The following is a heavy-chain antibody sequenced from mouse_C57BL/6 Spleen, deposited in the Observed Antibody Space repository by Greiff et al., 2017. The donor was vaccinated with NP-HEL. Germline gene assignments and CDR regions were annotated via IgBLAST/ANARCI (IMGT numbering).Heavy chain of an antibody. CDR1: GYAFSSSW. D-gene: IGHD4-1*01. CDR2: IYPGAGDT. Sequence: VKLQESGPELVKPGASVKISCKASGYAFSSSWMNWVKQRPGKGLEWVGRIYPGAGDTNYNGKFKGKATLTADKSSSTAYMQLSSLTSEDSSVYFCARSNPDYAMDYWGQGTSVTVSS. CDR3: ARSNPDYAMDY. V-gene: IGHV1-82*01. J-gene: IGHJ4*01.